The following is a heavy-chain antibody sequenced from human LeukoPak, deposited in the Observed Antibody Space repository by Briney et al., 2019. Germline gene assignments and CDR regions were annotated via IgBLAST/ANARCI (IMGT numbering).Heavy chain of an antibody. D-gene: IGHD3/OR15-3a*01. CDR1: GFTFSSYA. CDR2: IGGSGIST. CDR3: AKRTGDYFDC. V-gene: IGHV3-23*01. Sequence: GGSLRLSCAASGFTFSSYAMSWVRQAPGKGLEWVSAIGGSGISTYYADSVKGRFTISRDNSRNTLYLQRNSLRVEDTAVYYCAKRTGDYFDCWGQGTLVSVS. J-gene: IGHJ4*02.